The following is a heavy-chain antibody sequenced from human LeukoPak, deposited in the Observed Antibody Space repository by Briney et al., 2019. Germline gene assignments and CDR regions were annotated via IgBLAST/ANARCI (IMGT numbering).Heavy chain of an antibody. Sequence: SVKVSCKASGGTFSSYAISWVRQALGQGLEWMGGIIPIFGTANYAQKFQGRVTITTDESTSTAYMELSSLRSEDTAVYYCARVATVTTMGYWFDPWGQGTLVTVSS. CDR1: GGTFSSYA. CDR3: ARVATVTTMGYWFDP. CDR2: IIPIFGTA. V-gene: IGHV1-69*05. J-gene: IGHJ5*02. D-gene: IGHD4-11*01.